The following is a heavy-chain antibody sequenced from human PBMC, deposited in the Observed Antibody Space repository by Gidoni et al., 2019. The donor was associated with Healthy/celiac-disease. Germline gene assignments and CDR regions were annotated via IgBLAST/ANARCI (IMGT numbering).Heavy chain of an antibody. CDR1: GFTFGDSA. Sequence: SGFTFGDSAMSWFRQAPGKGLEWVGFIRSKAYGGTTEYAASVKGRFTISRDDSKSIAYLQMNSLKTEDTAVYYCTRDAWGRFYYYYGMDVWGQGTTVTVSS. V-gene: IGHV3-49*03. CDR2: IRSKAYGGTT. D-gene: IGHD3-16*01. CDR3: TRDAWGRFYYYYGMDV. J-gene: IGHJ6*02.